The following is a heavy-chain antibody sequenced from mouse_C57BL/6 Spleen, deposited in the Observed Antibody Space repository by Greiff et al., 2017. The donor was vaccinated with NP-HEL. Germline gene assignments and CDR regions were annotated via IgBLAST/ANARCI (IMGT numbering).Heavy chain of an antibody. CDR1: GFTFSSYA. V-gene: IGHV5-4*03. D-gene: IGHD1-1*01. CDR3: ARLRDYYAMDY. J-gene: IGHJ4*01. CDR2: ISDGGSYT. Sequence: EVMLVESGGGLVKPGGSLKLSCAASGFTFSSYAMSWVRQTPEKRLEWVATISDGGSYTYYPDNVKGRFTISRDNAKNNLYLQMSHLKSEDTAMYYCARLRDYYAMDYWGQGTSVTVSS.